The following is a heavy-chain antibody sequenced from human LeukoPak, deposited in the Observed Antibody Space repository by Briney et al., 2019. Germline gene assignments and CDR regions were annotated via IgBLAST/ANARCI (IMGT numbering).Heavy chain of an antibody. CDR1: GGTFISYA. D-gene: IGHD4-17*01. CDR2: IIPIFGTA. CDR3: ARVIGYGDSYYFDY. Sequence: SVKVSCKASGGTFISYAISWVRQAPGQGLEWMGGIIPIFGTANYAQKFQGRVTITADESTSTAYMELSSLRAEDTAVYYCARVIGYGDSYYFDYWGQGTLVTVSS. J-gene: IGHJ4*02. V-gene: IGHV1-69*01.